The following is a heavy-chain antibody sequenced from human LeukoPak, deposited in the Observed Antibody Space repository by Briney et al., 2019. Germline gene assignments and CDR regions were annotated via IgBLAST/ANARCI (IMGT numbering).Heavy chain of an antibody. J-gene: IGHJ3*02. CDR2: INHSGST. D-gene: IGHD6-19*01. CDR1: GGSFSGYY. V-gene: IGHV4-34*01. CDR3: ARDRGYSSGHDAFDI. Sequence: PSETLSLTCAVYGGSFSGYYWSWIRQPPGKGLEWIGEINHSGSTNYNPSLKSRVTISLDTSENHFSLKLSSVTAADTAVYYCARDRGYSSGHDAFDIWGPGTLVTVSS.